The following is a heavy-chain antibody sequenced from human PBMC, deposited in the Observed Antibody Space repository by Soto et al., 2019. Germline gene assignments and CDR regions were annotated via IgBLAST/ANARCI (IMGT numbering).Heavy chain of an antibody. Sequence: HPEWSLRLSCAASGFTFSSFAMSWVREAPGKGLEWVSSISGSGESTYYADSVKGRLSISRDNSKNTLYLQMNCLREEDPPVNYCAERREGGYYIFDHWRQGTQVPVSS. CDR1: GFTFSSFA. CDR2: ISGSGEST. CDR3: AERREGGYYIFDH. V-gene: IGHV3-23*01. D-gene: IGHD3-3*01. J-gene: IGHJ4*02.